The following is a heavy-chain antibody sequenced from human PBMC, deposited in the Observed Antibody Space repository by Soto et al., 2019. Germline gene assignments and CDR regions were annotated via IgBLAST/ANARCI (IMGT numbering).Heavy chain of an antibody. CDR3: AKDQRAPYYDILTGFGWFDP. CDR2: ISSGGSST. V-gene: IGHV3-74*01. J-gene: IGHJ5*02. CDR1: GFTFSSYW. D-gene: IGHD3-9*01. Sequence: GGSLILSCAASGFTFSSYWMHWVRQAPGKGLVWVSPISSGGSSTNYADSVKGRFTISRGNSKNTLYLQMNSLRAEDTAVYYCAKDQRAPYYDILTGFGWFDPWGQGTLDTVSS.